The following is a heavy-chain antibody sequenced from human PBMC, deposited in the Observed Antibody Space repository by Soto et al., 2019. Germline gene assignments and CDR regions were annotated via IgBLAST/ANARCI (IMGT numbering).Heavy chain of an antibody. V-gene: IGHV4-34*01. CDR2: INHSGST. J-gene: IGHJ4*02. Sequence: SETLSLTCAVYGGSFSGYYWSWIRQPPGKGLEWIGEINHSGSTNYNPSLKSRVTISVGTSKNQFSLKLSSVTAADTAVYYCARGHPATTPFGYWGQGTLVTVSS. CDR1: GGSFSGYY. D-gene: IGHD1-1*01. CDR3: ARGHPATTPFGY.